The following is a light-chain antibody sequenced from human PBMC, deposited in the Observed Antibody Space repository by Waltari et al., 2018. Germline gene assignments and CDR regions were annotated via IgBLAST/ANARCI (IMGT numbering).Light chain of an antibody. Sequence: ERVMTQSPATLSVSPGDRATLSCRASQSVGGDLAWYQQKPGQTPRLLIYGASTRPTGIPGRVSGSGYGTEFTLTISNIQSEDLAVYYCQQYIGWPLTFGGGTKVEI. CDR2: GAS. CDR3: QQYIGWPLT. CDR1: QSVGGD. V-gene: IGKV3-15*01. J-gene: IGKJ4*01.